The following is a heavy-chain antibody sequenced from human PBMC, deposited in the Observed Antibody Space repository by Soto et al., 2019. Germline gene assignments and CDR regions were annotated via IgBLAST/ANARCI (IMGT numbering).Heavy chain of an antibody. Sequence: GESLKISCKGSGYSFTSYWISWVRQMPGKGLEWMGRIDPSDSYTNYSPSFQGHVTISADKSISTAYLQWSSLKASDTAMYYCARHSSGYYFYYYYGMDVWGQGTTVTV. J-gene: IGHJ6*02. CDR1: GYSFTSYW. CDR3: ARHSSGYYFYYYYGMDV. V-gene: IGHV5-10-1*01. CDR2: IDPSDSYT. D-gene: IGHD3-22*01.